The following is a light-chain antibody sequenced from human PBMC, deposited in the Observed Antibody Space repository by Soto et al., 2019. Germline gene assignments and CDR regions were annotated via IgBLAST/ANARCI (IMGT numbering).Light chain of an antibody. J-gene: IGKJ1*01. CDR1: QDIRND. V-gene: IGKV1-17*01. CDR3: LQYSTYPWT. Sequence: DIQMTQSPSSLSASVGDRVTITCRASQDIRNDLDWFRQKPAKAPERLIYEASNLQSGVPSRFSGSGSGTEFTLTISSLQAEDFATYFCLQYSTYPWTFGQGTKVEIK. CDR2: EAS.